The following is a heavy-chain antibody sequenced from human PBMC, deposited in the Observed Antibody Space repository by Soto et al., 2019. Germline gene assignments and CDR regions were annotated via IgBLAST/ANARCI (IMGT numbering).Heavy chain of an antibody. Sequence: SETLSLTCTVSGGSISSYYWSWIRQPPGKGLEWIGYIYYSGSTNYNPSLKSRVTISVDTSKNQFSLKLSSVTAADTAVYYCARDVGTVTTNFDYWGQGTLVTVSS. CDR1: GGSISSYY. D-gene: IGHD4-17*01. CDR2: IYYSGST. J-gene: IGHJ4*02. CDR3: ARDVGTVTTNFDY. V-gene: IGHV4-59*01.